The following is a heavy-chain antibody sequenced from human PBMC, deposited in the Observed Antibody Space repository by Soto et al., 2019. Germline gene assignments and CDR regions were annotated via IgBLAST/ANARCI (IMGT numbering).Heavy chain of an antibody. J-gene: IGHJ3*02. D-gene: IGHD4-17*01. CDR2: IYYSGST. V-gene: IGHV4-30-4*01. CDR3: ARDCDYGDTQGAFDI. Sequence: QVQLQESGPGLVKPSQTLSLTCTVSGGSISSDDYYWSWIRQPPGKGLEWIGYIYYSGSTYYNPSLKSRVTISVDTSKNQFSLKLSSVTAADTAVYYCARDCDYGDTQGAFDIWGQGTMVTVSS. CDR1: GGSISSDDYY.